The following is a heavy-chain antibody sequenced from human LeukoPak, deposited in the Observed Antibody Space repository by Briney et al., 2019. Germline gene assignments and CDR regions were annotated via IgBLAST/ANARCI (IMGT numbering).Heavy chain of an antibody. V-gene: IGHV3-30*18. D-gene: IGHD3-22*01. Sequence: GTSLRLSCAVSGFIFGNYGMHWVRQAPGKGLEWLAVISYDGSQKYYTDTVKGRFTISRDNSRKMLYLQTNSLRAEDTALYYCAKRRAILDIHSGCPLDYWGQGTQVTVPS. J-gene: IGHJ4*02. CDR3: AKRRAILDIHSGCPLDY. CDR1: GFIFGNYG. CDR2: ISYDGSQK.